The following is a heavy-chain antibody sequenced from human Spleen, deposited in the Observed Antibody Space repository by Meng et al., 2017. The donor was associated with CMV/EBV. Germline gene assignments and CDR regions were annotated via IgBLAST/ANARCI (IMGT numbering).Heavy chain of an antibody. V-gene: IGHV1-18*01. J-gene: IGHJ4*02. CDR2: ICAWNSSS. D-gene: IGHD5-12*01. CDR1: SDTSNSDS. Sequence: CKAASDTSNSDSLSWMRQAPGKGLEWMGWICAWNSSSNDAQKLESSVTMTTDTTTSTDYMEQMSPGSADTAAYYCAGGGEGDDPFDYWGQGTLVTVSS. CDR3: AGGGEGDDPFDY.